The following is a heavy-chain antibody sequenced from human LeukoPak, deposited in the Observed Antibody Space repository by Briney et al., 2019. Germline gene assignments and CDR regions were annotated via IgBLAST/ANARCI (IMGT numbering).Heavy chain of an antibody. CDR3: ATRQWLPSHFDY. Sequence: GGSLRLSCAASGFTFSSYEMNWVRQAPGKWLEWVSYISSSGSTIYYADSVKGRFTISRDNAKNSLYLQMNSLRAEDTAVYYCATRQWLPSHFDYWGQGTLVTVSS. CDR1: GFTFSSYE. CDR2: ISSSGSTI. D-gene: IGHD6-19*01. J-gene: IGHJ4*02. V-gene: IGHV3-48*03.